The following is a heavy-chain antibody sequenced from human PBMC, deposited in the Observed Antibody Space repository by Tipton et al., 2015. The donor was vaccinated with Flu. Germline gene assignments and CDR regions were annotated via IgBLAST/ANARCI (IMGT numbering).Heavy chain of an antibody. CDR1: GGSIRSNNYN. CDR3: ATRRDYYDSSEFDY. D-gene: IGHD3-22*01. Sequence: TLSLTCTVSGGSIRSNNYNWGWLRQPPGKGLEWIGSVNYGGGTSYNPSLESRLTISLDTPKNHFSLRLSSVTAADTAVYYCATRRDYYDSSEFDYWGQGALVPVSS. CDR2: VNYGGGT. J-gene: IGHJ4*02. V-gene: IGHV4-39*07.